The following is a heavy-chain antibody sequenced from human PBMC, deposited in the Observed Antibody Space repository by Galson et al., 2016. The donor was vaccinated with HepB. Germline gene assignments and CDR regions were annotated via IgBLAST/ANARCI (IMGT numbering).Heavy chain of an antibody. Sequence: SLRLSCAASGFTFSSYSMNWVRQTPGKGLEWVSYISTSGSTIYYADSVKGRFFISRDNARNSLYLHMNSLRAEDTAVYYCARTSISYYFDTTGHYSTRNNWFDPWGPGTVVTVSS. J-gene: IGHJ5*02. V-gene: IGHV3-48*04. CDR1: GFTFSSYS. D-gene: IGHD3-22*01. CDR2: ISTSGSTI. CDR3: ARTSISYYFDTTGHYSTRNNWFDP.